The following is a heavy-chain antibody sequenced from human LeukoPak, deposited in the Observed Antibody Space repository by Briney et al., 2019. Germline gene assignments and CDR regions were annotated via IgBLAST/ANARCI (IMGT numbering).Heavy chain of an antibody. CDR3: AIGYYYGSGSYYAFDY. CDR2: IYHSGST. J-gene: IGHJ4*02. D-gene: IGHD3-10*01. V-gene: IGHV4-38-2*02. Sequence: ASETLSLTFTVSGYSISSGYYWGWIRQPPGKGLEWIGSIYHSGSTYYNPSLKSRVTISVDTSKNQFSLKLSSVTAADTAVYYCAIGYYYGSGSYYAFDYWGQGTLVTVSS. CDR1: GYSISSGYY.